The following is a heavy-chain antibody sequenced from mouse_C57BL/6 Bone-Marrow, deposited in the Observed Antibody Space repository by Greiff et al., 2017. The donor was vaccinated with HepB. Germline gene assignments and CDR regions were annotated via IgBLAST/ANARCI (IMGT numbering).Heavy chain of an antibody. CDR2: IYPRSGNT. Sequence: VQGVESGAELARPGASVKLSCKASGYTFTSYGISWVKQRTGQGLEWIGEIYPRSGNTYYNEKFKGKATLTADKSSSTAYMELRSLTSEDSAVYFCAIYYGYDGFAYWGQGTLVTVSA. D-gene: IGHD2-2*01. CDR1: GYTFTSYG. V-gene: IGHV1-81*01. J-gene: IGHJ3*01. CDR3: AIYYGYDGFAY.